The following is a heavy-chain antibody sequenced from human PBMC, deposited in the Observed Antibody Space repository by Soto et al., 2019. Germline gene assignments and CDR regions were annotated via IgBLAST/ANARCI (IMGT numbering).Heavy chain of an antibody. CDR1: GGSISSGGYY. CDR3: ARDLRRGYSGHGKGYFDL. J-gene: IGHJ2*01. V-gene: IGHV4-31*03. D-gene: IGHD5-12*01. Sequence: QVQLQESGPGLVKPSQTLSLTCTVSGGSISSGGYYWSWIRQHPGKGLEWIGYIYYSGSTYYNPALKRRVTISVDTSKNQFSLKLSSVTAADTAVYYCARDLRRGYSGHGKGYFDLWGRGTLVTVSS. CDR2: IYYSGST.